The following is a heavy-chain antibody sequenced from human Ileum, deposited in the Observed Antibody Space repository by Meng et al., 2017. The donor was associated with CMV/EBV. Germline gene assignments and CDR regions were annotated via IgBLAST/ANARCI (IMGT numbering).Heavy chain of an antibody. V-gene: IGHV4-39*01. D-gene: IGHD1-26*01. CDR1: GGSISSSSYY. J-gene: IGHJ4*02. CDR2: IYYSGST. CDR3: ARYTAGGNYFDY. Sequence: SETLSLTCTVSGGSISSSSYYWGWIRQPPGKGLEWIGSIYYSGSTYYNPSLKSRVTISVDTSKNQFSLKLSSVTAADTAVYYCARYTAGGNYFDYWGQGTLVTVSS.